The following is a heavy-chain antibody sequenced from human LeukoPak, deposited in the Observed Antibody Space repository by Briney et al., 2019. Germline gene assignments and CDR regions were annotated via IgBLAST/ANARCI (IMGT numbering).Heavy chain of an antibody. V-gene: IGHV3-7*03. Sequence: GGSLRLSCAASGFTFSSYWMSWVRQAPGKGLEWVANIKQDGSEKYYVDSVKGRFTISRDNAKNSLYLQMNSLRAEDTAVYYCARDQGHYDSSGYYLSYGMDVWGQGTTVTVSS. CDR3: ARDQGHYDSSGYYLSYGMDV. CDR1: GFTFSSYW. D-gene: IGHD3-22*01. J-gene: IGHJ6*02. CDR2: IKQDGSEK.